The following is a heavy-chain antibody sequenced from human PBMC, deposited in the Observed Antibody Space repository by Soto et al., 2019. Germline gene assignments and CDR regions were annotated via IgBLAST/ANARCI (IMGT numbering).Heavy chain of an antibody. CDR3: ARDCPHCISTSCCFEY. D-gene: IGHD2-2*01. V-gene: IGHV1-69*12. J-gene: IGHJ4*02. CDR2: IIPIFGTA. CDR1: GGTFSSYA. Sequence: QVQLVQSGAEVKKPGSSVKVSCKASGGTFSSYAISWVRQAPGQGLEWMGGIIPIFGTANYAQKFQGRVTITADESTSTAYMELSRLRSEDTAVYYCARDCPHCISTSCCFEYWGQGTLVTVSS.